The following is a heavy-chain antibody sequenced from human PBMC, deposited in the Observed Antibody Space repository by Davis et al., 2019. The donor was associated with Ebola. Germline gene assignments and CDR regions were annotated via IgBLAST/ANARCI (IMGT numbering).Heavy chain of an antibody. CDR2: ISYDGSNK. D-gene: IGHD6-19*01. Sequence: GESLKISCAASGFTFSSYGMHWVRQAPGKGLEWVAVISYDGSNKYYADSVKGRFTISRDNSKNTLYLQMNSLRAEDTAVYYCAKVYSSGWDFDYWGQGTLVTVSS. CDR3: AKVYSSGWDFDY. J-gene: IGHJ4*02. CDR1: GFTFSSYG. V-gene: IGHV3-30*18.